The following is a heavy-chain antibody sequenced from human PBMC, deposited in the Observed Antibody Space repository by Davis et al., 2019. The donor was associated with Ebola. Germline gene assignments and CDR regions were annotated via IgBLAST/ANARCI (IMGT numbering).Heavy chain of an antibody. D-gene: IGHD3-3*01. J-gene: IGHJ4*02. V-gene: IGHV4-39*01. Sequence: SETLSLTCTVSGGSISSSSYYWGWIRQPPGKGLEWIGSIYYGGSTYYNPSLKSRVTISVDTSKNQFSLKLSSVTAADTAVYYCARLGLRFLEWSLPDYWGQGTLVTVSS. CDR3: ARLGLRFLEWSLPDY. CDR1: GGSISSSSYY. CDR2: IYYGGST.